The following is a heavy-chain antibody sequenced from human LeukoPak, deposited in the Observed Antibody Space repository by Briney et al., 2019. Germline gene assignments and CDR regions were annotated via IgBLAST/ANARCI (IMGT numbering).Heavy chain of an antibody. V-gene: IGHV3-30*02. D-gene: IGHD6-6*01. Sequence: GGSLRLSCAASGFTFSSYGMHWVRQAPGKGLEWVAFIRYDGSNKYYADSVKGRFTISRDNSKNTLYLQMNSLRAEDTAVYYCAKSIAARPSYWYFDLWGRGTLVTVSS. CDR2: IRYDGSNK. CDR3: AKSIAARPSYWYFDL. J-gene: IGHJ2*01. CDR1: GFTFSSYG.